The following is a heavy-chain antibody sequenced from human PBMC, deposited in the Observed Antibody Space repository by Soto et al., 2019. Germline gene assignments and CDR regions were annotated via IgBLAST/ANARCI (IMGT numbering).Heavy chain of an antibody. J-gene: IGHJ4*02. CDR2: IYSGGST. CDR3: ESRDGGNIHRGEYYFDY. V-gene: IGHV3-53*01. CDR1: GFTFSSYA. Sequence: GGSLRLSCAASGFTFSSYAMSWVRQAPGKGLEWVSVIYSGGSTYYADSVKGRFTISRDNSKNTLYLQMNSLRAEDTAVYYCESRDGGNIHRGEYYFDYWGQGTLVTVSS. D-gene: IGHD3-10*01.